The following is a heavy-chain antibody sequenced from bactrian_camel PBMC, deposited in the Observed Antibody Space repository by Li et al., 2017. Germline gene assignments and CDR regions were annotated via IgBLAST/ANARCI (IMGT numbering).Heavy chain of an antibody. CDR3: AAFAPPDPARAAETRVVAGKCADFGY. D-gene: IGHD6*01. Sequence: HVQPVESGGGSVPPGGSLRLSCTATGFQRSDNSMGWFRQAPGKEREGIAAIDSAGNTRYADSVKGRSTISQDNAKYTLYLQMNSLKPEDTAMYYCAAFAPPDPARAAETRVVAGKCADFGYWGQGTQVTVS. J-gene: IGHJ6*01. CDR2: IDSAGNT. V-gene: IGHV3S53*01. CDR1: GFQRSDNS.